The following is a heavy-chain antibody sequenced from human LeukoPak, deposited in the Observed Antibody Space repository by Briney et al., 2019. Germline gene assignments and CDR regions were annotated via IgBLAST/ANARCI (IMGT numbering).Heavy chain of an antibody. CDR2: INPNSGGT. D-gene: IGHD3-3*01. Sequence: ASVKVSCKASGYTFTGYYIHWVRQAPGQGLEWLGWINPNSGGTNYAQKFQGRVTMTRDTSISTAYMELSRLRSDDTAVYYCARRGVLRFLEWLPYYYYYYMDVWGKGTTVTVSS. CDR1: GYTFTGYY. V-gene: IGHV1-2*02. CDR3: ARRGVLRFLEWLPYYYYYYMDV. J-gene: IGHJ6*03.